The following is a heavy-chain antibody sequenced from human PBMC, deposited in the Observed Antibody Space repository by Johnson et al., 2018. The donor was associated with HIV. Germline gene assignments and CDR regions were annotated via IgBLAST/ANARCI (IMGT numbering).Heavy chain of an antibody. J-gene: IGHJ3*02. CDR1: GFTFSSYA. D-gene: IGHD3/OR15-3a*01. Sequence: VQLVETGGGVVQPGRSLRLSCAASGFTFSSYAMHWVRQAPGKGLEWVSLIYGGSTIYYADSVKGRFTIYRDTAKNSLYLQMNSLRDVDTAVYYCARDGRGLDAFDIWGQGTMVTVSS. CDR2: IYGGSTI. CDR3: ARDGRGLDAFDI. V-gene: IGHV3-48*02.